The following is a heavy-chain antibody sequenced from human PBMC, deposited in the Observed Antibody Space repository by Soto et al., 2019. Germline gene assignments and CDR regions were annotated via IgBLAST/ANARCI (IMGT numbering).Heavy chain of an antibody. V-gene: IGHV3-15*07. J-gene: IGHJ4*02. CDR3: TTDYGVLLWFGELSQMFDY. CDR2: IKSKTDGGTT. Sequence: GGSLRLSCAASGFTFSNAWMNWVRQAPGKGLEWVGRIKSKTDGGTTDYAAPVKGRFTISRDDSKNTLYLQMNSLKTEDTAVYYCTTDYGVLLWFGELSQMFDYWGQGTLVTVSS. D-gene: IGHD3-10*01. CDR1: GFTFSNAW.